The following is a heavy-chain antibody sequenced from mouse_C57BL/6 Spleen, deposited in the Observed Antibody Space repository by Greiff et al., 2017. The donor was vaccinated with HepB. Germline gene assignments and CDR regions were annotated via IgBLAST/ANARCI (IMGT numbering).Heavy chain of an antibody. CDR3: ARTIYYHYDAMDY. J-gene: IGHJ4*01. V-gene: IGHV1-82*01. CDR2: IYPGDGDT. Sequence: QVQLQQSGPELVKPGASVKISCKASGYAFSSSWMNWVKQRPGKGLEWIGRIYPGDGDTNYNGKFKGKATLTADKSSSTAYMQLSSLTSEDSAVYFSARTIYYHYDAMDYWGQGTSVTVSS. CDR1: GYAFSSSW. D-gene: IGHD2-1*01.